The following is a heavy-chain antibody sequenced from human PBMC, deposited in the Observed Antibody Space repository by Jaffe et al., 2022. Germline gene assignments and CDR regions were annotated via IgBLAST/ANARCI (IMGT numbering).Heavy chain of an antibody. V-gene: IGHV7-4-1*02. CDR1: GYTFIDYS. D-gene: IGHD2-21*01. Sequence: QVQLVQSGSELKQPGASVKVSCKASGYTFIDYSINWVRQAPGQGLEWMGWINTNTGNPTYARGFTGRFVFSLDTSVSAAYLQISSLKADDTAVYYCARGGRSGCGGDSCYSWFDSWGQGTLVTVSS. CDR3: ARGGRSGCGGDSCYSWFDS. J-gene: IGHJ5*01. CDR2: INTNTGNP.